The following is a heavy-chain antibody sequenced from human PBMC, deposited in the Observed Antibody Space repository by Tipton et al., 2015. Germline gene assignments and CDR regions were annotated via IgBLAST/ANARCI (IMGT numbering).Heavy chain of an antibody. D-gene: IGHD3-22*01. V-gene: IGHV4-39*01. CDR1: GGSISSSFYY. Sequence: TLSLTCTVSGGSISSSFYYCGWIRQPPGKGLEWIGSIHYSGSTYYNPSLRSRVIISVDTSKNQFSLKLGSMTAADTAVYYCARVSETYFEIGGYSIFFDNWGQGALVTVSS. CDR2: IHYSGST. CDR3: ARVSETYFEIGGYSIFFDN. J-gene: IGHJ4*02.